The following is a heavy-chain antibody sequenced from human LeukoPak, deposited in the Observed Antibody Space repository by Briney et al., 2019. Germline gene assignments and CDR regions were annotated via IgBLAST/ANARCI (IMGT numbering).Heavy chain of an antibody. J-gene: IGHJ3*02. CDR3: AKTPYSGSPPPLGAFDI. Sequence: GSLRLSFAASGFTFSSYAMSWVRQAPGKGLEWVSAISGSGGSTYYADSVKGRFTISRDNSKNTLYLQMNSLRAEDTAVYYCAKTPYSGSPPPLGAFDIWGQGTMVTVSS. CDR2: ISGSGGST. D-gene: IGHD1-26*01. CDR1: GFTFSSYA. V-gene: IGHV3-23*01.